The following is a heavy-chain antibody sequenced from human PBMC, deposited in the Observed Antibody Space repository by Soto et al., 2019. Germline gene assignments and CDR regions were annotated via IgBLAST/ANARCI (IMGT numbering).Heavy chain of an antibody. CDR3: ARVSWFGETRISGTSYYSYYLDV. D-gene: IGHD3-10*01. V-gene: IGHV1-18*01. Sequence: ASVKVSCKASGYTFTSYGISWVRQAPGQGLEWMGWISAYNGNTNYAQKLQGRVTMTTDTSTSTAYMELRSLRSDDTAVYYCARVSWFGETRISGTSYYSYYLDVWGKGTTVTVSS. CDR1: GYTFTSYG. CDR2: ISAYNGNT. J-gene: IGHJ6*03.